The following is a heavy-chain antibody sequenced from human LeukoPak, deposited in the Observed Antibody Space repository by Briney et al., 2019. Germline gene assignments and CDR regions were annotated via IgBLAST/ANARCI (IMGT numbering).Heavy chain of an antibody. Sequence: SETLSLTCAVSGGSISNGDYSWTWIRQPPGKGLEWIAYTHHSGTTYYNPSLKSRVTVSADRAKNQFSLKLSSVTAADTAMYYCARYRWGMDVWGQGTTVTVSS. CDR1: GGSISNGDYS. D-gene: IGHD5-24*01. CDR3: ARYRWGMDV. J-gene: IGHJ6*02. V-gene: IGHV4-30-2*01. CDR2: THHSGTT.